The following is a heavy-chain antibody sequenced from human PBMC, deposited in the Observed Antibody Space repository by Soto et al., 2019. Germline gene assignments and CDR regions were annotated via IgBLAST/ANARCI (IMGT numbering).Heavy chain of an antibody. V-gene: IGHV4-59*01. CDR2: VSYNGNT. Sequence: SETLSLTCTVSGGSISSYYWSWIRQAPGKGLEWIAYVSYNGNTMYNPSLKSRVSISLDTPRNQVSLRLNSVTPADTAVYYFARDEVRYCSGGTCLASDIWGQGTMVTVSS. D-gene: IGHD2-15*01. CDR3: ARDEVRYCSGGTCLASDI. J-gene: IGHJ3*02. CDR1: GGSISSYY.